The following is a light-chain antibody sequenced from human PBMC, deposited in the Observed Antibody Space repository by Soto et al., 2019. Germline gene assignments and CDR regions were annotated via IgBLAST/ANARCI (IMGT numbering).Light chain of an antibody. CDR1: SSNIGSKT. V-gene: IGLV1-44*01. CDR2: NSY. CDR3: AAWDASLNGYV. Sequence: SVLTPPPPASGAPGQRVTLSFSGSSSNIGSKTVNWYQQLPGTVPKLLIYNSYQRPSGVPDRFSGSKSGTSASLAISGLQSEDEADYYCAAWDASLNGYVFGAGTKVTVL. J-gene: IGLJ1*01.